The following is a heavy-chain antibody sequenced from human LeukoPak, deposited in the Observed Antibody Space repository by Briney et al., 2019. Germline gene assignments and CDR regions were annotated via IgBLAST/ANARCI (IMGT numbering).Heavy chain of an antibody. J-gene: IGHJ4*02. V-gene: IGHV1-18*01. CDR3: ARFNGIVVVAPFDY. Sequence: ASVKVSCKASGYTFTSYGISWVRQAPGQGLEWMGWISAYNGNTNYARKLQGRVTMTTDTSTSTAYIELRSLRSDDTAVYYCARFNGIVVVAPFDYWGQGTLVTVSS. CDR1: GYTFTSYG. CDR2: ISAYNGNT. D-gene: IGHD2-2*01.